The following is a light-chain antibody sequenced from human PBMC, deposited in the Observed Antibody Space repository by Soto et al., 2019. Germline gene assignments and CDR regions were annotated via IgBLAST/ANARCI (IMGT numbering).Light chain of an antibody. J-gene: IGLJ3*02. CDR1: SSDVGSYNI. CDR3: CSYAGSSNWV. CDR2: EGS. V-gene: IGLV2-23*01. Sequence: QSALTQPASVSGSLGQSITISCTGTSSDVGSYNIVSWYQQHPGKVPKLIIYEGSSRPSGVSNRFSGSKSGNTAALTISGLQAEDEADYYCCSYAGSSNWVFGGGTKLPS.